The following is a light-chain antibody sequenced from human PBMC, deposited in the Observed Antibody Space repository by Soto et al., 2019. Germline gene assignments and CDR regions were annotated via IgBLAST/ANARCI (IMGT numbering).Light chain of an antibody. CDR3: QQYYSYPLT. V-gene: IGKV1-5*01. CDR2: DVS. CDR1: QSINNL. Sequence: PSLLSASIGARVTITYRASQSINNLLAWYQQKPGKAPKFLIYDVSTLESGVPSRFSGSGSGTEFTLTISSLQPEDVATYYCQQYYSYPLTFGQGTKVDIK. J-gene: IGKJ1*01.